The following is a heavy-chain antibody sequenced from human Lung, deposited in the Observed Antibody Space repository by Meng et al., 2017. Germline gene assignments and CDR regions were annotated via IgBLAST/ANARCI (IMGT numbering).Heavy chain of an antibody. J-gene: IGHJ6*02. CDR1: GFTFSSYA. D-gene: IGHD2/OR15-2a*01. CDR2: ISYDGSFK. CDR3: ARESCNTYMDV. V-gene: IGHV3-30*04. Sequence: GGSLRLSCAASGFTFSSYALHWVRQAPGKGLEWMTIISYDGSFKSYADSVKGRFTISRDNSKNTLYLQVNSLRVEDSAVYYCARESCNTYMDVWGQGTTVTVSS.